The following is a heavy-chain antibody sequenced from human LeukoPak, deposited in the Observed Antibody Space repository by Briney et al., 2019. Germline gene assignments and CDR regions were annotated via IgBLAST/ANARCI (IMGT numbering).Heavy chain of an antibody. D-gene: IGHD3-9*01. CDR3: ARAYYDILTAKYDAFDV. V-gene: IGHV3-30*03. CDR2: ISYTGRDK. J-gene: IGHJ3*01. Sequence: PGRSLRLSCAASGFTFSSYGMHWVRQAPGKGLEWLAVISYTGRDKSYADSVTGRFTISRDNSKNALYLQANTLRAEDTAVYYCARAYYDILTAKYDAFDVWGQGTMVTVSS. CDR1: GFTFSSYG.